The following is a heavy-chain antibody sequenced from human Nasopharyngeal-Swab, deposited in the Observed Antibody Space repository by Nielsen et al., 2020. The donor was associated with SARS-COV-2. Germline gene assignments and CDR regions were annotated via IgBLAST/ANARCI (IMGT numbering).Heavy chain of an antibody. CDR1: GFTFSGYT. J-gene: IGHJ1*01. V-gene: IGHV3-21*01. CDR3: ARNSPDSSGYYQYFQH. Sequence: GGSLRLSCAASGFTFSGYTMNWVRQAPGKGLEWVSSITSSSSYIYYAGSVKGRFTTSRDNAKNSLYLQMNSLRAEDTAVYYCARNSPDSSGYYQYFQHWGQGTLVTVSS. CDR2: ITSSSSYI. D-gene: IGHD3-22*01.